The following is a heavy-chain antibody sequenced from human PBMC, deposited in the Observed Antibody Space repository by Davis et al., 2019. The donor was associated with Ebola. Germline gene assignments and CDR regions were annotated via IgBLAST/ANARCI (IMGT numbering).Heavy chain of an antibody. CDR3: AHSSRYYDFWSGYPSYYFDY. J-gene: IGHJ4*02. Sequence: SGPTLVKPTQTPTLTCTFSGFSLSTSGMCVSWIRQPPGKALEWLALIYWDDDKRYSPSLKSRLTITKDTPKNQVVLTMTNMDPVDTATHYIAHSSRYYDFWSGYPSYYFDYWGQGTLVTVSS. CDR2: IYWDDDK. V-gene: IGHV2-5*08. D-gene: IGHD3-3*01. CDR1: GFSLSTSGMC.